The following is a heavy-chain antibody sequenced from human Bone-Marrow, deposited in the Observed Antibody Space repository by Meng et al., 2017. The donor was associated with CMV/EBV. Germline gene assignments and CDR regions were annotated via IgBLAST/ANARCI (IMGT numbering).Heavy chain of an antibody. Sequence: SVTLSLTCTVSGGSISSYYWSWIRQPAGKGLEWIGRIYTSGSTNYNPSLKSRVTMSVDTSKNQFSLKLSSVTAADTAVYYCAREVAPWSYYYGMDVWGQGTTVTVSS. CDR1: GGSISSYY. CDR3: AREVAPWSYYYGMDV. V-gene: IGHV4-4*07. J-gene: IGHJ6*02. D-gene: IGHD2-21*01. CDR2: IYTSGST.